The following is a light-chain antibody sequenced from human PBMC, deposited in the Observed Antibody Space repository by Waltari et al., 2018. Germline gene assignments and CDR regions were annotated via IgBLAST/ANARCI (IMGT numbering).Light chain of an antibody. Sequence: TQSPSSVSASVGDRATLSHRASQSVSSNSLAWYQQKPGQAPRLLIHGAPSRATGLPDMFSGSGSGPDFNLAISRLEPEDFAVFCCHQYGRSPGTFGQGTKVEIK. CDR1: QSVSSNS. J-gene: IGKJ1*01. CDR2: GAP. CDR3: HQYGRSPGT. V-gene: IGKV3-20*01.